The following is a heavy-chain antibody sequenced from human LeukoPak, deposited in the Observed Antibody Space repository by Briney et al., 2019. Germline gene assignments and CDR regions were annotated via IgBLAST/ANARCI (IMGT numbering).Heavy chain of an antibody. CDR1: GFTFSSYW. V-gene: IGHV3-7*01. CDR2: IKQDGSEK. J-gene: IGHJ4*02. D-gene: IGHD6-13*01. Sequence: PGGSLRLSCAASGFTFSSYWMSWVRQAPGKGLEWVANIKQDGSEKYYVDSVKGRFTISRDNAKSSLYLQMNSLRAEDTAVYYCGRESFSSWYMFDYGGQGTLVTVSS. CDR3: GRESFSSWYMFDY.